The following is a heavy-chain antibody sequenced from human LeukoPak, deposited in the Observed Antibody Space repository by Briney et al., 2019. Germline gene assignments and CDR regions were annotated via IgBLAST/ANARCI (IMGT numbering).Heavy chain of an antibody. J-gene: IGHJ4*02. D-gene: IGHD3-22*01. CDR2: ISGSGGST. CDR1: GFTFSSYG. Sequence: GGTLRLSCAASGFTFSSYGMSWVRQAPGKGLEWVSAISGSGGSTYYADSVKGRFTISRDNSKNTLYLQMNSLRAEDTAVYYCAKDSPPVPQDYYDSICYFDYWGQGTLVTVSS. V-gene: IGHV3-23*01. CDR3: AKDSPPVPQDYYDSICYFDY.